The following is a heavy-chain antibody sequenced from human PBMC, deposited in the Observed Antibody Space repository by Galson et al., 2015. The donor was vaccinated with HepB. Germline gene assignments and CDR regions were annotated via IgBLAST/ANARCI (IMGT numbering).Heavy chain of an antibody. CDR1: GGSFSGYY. CDR2: INHSGST. Sequence: SEPLSLTCAVYGGSFSGYYWSWIRQPPGKGLEWIGEINHSGSTNYNPSLKSRVTISVDTSKNQFSLKLSSVTAADTAVYYCARSIVVVPAALYYYYMDVWGKGTTVTVSS. V-gene: IGHV4-34*01. D-gene: IGHD2-2*01. J-gene: IGHJ6*03. CDR3: ARSIVVVPAALYYYYMDV.